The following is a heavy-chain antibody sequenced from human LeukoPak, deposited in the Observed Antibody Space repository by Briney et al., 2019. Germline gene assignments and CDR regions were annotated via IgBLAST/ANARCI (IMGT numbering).Heavy chain of an antibody. Sequence: GGSLRLSCAASGFTFSSYAMSWVRQAPGKGLEWVSAISGSGRTTYYEDSVKGRFTISRDNAKNSLYLQMNSLRAEDTAVYYCARGRGWGTFDIWGQGTMVTVSS. CDR3: ARGRGWGTFDI. D-gene: IGHD3-10*01. CDR2: ISGSGRTT. CDR1: GFTFSSYA. J-gene: IGHJ3*02. V-gene: IGHV3-23*01.